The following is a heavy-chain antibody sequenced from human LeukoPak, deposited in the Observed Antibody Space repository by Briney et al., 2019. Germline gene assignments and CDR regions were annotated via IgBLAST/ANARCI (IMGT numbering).Heavy chain of an antibody. J-gene: IGHJ1*01. V-gene: IGHV4-59*08. CDR2: IYYSGST. CDR3: ARYGSGSYSDDHFQH. CDR1: GVCISGYY. Sequence: SETLSLTCTVSGVCISGYYWSWIRQPPGKGLEWIGFIYYSGSTKYNPSLKSRVTISVDTSKNQFSLKLTSVTAADTAVYYCARYGSGSYSDDHFQHWGQGTLVTVSS. D-gene: IGHD3-10*01.